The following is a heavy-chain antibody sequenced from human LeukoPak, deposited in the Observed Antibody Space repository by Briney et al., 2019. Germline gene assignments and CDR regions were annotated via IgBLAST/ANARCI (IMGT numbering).Heavy chain of an antibody. J-gene: IGHJ4*02. D-gene: IGHD1-26*01. CDR3: AIDSWELRGY. Sequence: GGSLRLSCAASGFTFSSHWMSWVRQAPGKGLEWVANKKQDGSEKYYVDSVKGRFNISRDNAKNSQYLQMNSLRAEDTAVYYCAIDSWELRGYWGQGTLVTVSS. V-gene: IGHV3-7*01. CDR1: GFTFSSHW. CDR2: KKQDGSEK.